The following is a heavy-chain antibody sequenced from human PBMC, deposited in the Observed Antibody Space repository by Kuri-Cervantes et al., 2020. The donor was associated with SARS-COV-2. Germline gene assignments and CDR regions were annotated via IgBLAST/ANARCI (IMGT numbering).Heavy chain of an antibody. CDR1: GYTFTGYY. D-gene: IGHD5-18*01. J-gene: IGHJ4*02. Sequence: ASVKVSCKASGYTFTGYYMHWVRQAPGQGLEWMGWINPNSGGTNYAQKFQGRVTMTRDTSISPAYMELSRLRSDDTAVYYCARVELWPLLNPFFDYWGQGTLVTVSS. CDR3: ARVELWPLLNPFFDY. V-gene: IGHV1-2*02. CDR2: INPNSGGT.